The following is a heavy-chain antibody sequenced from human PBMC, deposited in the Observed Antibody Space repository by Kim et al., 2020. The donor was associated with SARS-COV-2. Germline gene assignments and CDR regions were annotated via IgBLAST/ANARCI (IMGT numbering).Heavy chain of an antibody. CDR3: MGGPAGDY. V-gene: IGHV3-7*01. J-gene: IGHJ4*02. Sequence: GGSLRLSCAASGFTFSSYWMTWVRQGLGKGLGWVGNIKQEGSEKYYMDSVKGRFTISRDNAKNSLYLQMNSLRAEDTAVYYCMGGPAGDYWGQGTLVTVSS. CDR1: GFTFSSYW. CDR2: IKQEGSEK.